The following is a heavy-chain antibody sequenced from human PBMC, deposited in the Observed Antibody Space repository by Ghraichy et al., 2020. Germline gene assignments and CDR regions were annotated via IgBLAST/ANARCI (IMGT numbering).Heavy chain of an antibody. J-gene: IGHJ4*02. Sequence: GESLNISFSSSSFPFITYAMSWVRQAPGKGLEWVSTISGSGISTYSADSVKGRFTISRDNSKNTLYLQMNSLRAEDTAVYYCAKDRLYDTSAYDSDYFDYWVQRTLVTVSS. D-gene: IGHD3-22*01. V-gene: IGHV3-23*01. CDR3: AKDRLYDTSAYDSDYFDY. CDR2: ISGSGIST. CDR1: SFPFITYA.